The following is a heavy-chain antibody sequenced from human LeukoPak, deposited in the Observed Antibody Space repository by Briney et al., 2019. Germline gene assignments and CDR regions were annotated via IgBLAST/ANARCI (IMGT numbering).Heavy chain of an antibody. CDR3: AKDFRDWSYATSPDY. V-gene: IGHV3-30*02. J-gene: IGHJ4*02. CDR1: GFTFSSYG. Sequence: PGGSLRLSCAASGFTFSSYGMHWVGQAPGKGLEWVAFIRYDGSNKYYADSVKGRFTISRDNSKNTLYLQMNSLRAEDTAVYYCAKDFRDWSYATSPDYWGQGTLVTVSS. D-gene: IGHD2-2*01. CDR2: IRYDGSNK.